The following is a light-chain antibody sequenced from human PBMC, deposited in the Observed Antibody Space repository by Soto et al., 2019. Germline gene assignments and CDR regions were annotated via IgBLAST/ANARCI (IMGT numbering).Light chain of an antibody. CDR2: DAS. V-gene: IGKV1-17*01. J-gene: IGKJ1*01. CDR1: QDIRNH. Sequence: DIQMTQSPSSLSASVGDRVTITCRASQDIRNHLGWYQKKSGKAPKRLIYDASNLQSGVPSRFSGSGSGTEFTLTISSLQPEDLPPYYCLEYNSFPRTFGQGTKVEGK. CDR3: LEYNSFPRT.